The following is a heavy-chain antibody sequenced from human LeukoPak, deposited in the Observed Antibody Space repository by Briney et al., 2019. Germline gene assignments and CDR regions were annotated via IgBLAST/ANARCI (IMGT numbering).Heavy chain of an antibody. Sequence: GGSLRLSCAASGFTFSSYSMNWVRQAPGKGLEWVSAISGSGGSTYYADSVKGRFTISRDNSKNTLYLQMNSLRAEDTAVYYCAKQYSSGWCFDYWGQGTLVTVSS. CDR1: GFTFSSYS. D-gene: IGHD6-19*01. V-gene: IGHV3-23*01. J-gene: IGHJ4*02. CDR3: AKQYSSGWCFDY. CDR2: ISGSGGST.